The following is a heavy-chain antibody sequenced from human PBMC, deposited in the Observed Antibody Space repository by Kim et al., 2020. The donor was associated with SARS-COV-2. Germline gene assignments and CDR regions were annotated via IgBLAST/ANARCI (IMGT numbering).Heavy chain of an antibody. D-gene: IGHD2-15*01. V-gene: IGHV1-69*13. CDR2: IIHIFGTA. CDR3: ASSSAVCSGGSCYDY. CDR1: GGTFSSYA. J-gene: IGHJ4*02. Sequence: SVKVSCKASGGTFSSYAISWVRQAPGQGLEWMGGIIHIFGTANYAQKFQGRVTITADESTSTAYMELSSLRSEDTAVYYCASSSAVCSGGSCYDYWGQGTLVTVSS.